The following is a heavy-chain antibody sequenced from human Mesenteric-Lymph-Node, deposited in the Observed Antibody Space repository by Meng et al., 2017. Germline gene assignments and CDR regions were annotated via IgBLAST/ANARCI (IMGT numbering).Heavy chain of an antibody. Sequence: QVHWQEPGPGLVKPSQTLSLTCTVSGASINSGVYYWSWIRQHPGKGLEWIGYFYYSGGTYYSPSLKSRLTIAADTSKNQFSLRLTSVTAADTAVYYCARGSYSSGSELNNHFDPWGQGTLVTVSS. CDR1: GASINSGVYY. D-gene: IGHD3-10*01. CDR2: FYYSGGT. J-gene: IGHJ5*02. V-gene: IGHV4-31*03. CDR3: ARGSYSSGSELNNHFDP.